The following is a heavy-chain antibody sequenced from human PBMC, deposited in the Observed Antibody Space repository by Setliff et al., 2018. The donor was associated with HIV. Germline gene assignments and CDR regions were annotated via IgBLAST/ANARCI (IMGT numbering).Heavy chain of an antibody. J-gene: IGHJ4*02. D-gene: IGHD6-13*01. CDR2: TYTSGST. V-gene: IGHV4-4*09. CDR1: GGSISSYY. CDR3: ARGRGSSSSWPIDY. Sequence: PSETLSLTCTVSGGSISSYYWSWIRQPPGKGLEWIGYTYTSGSTNYNPSLRSRVTISIDTSKNQFSLKLSSVTAADTAVYFCARGRGSSSSWPIDYWGQGTLVTVSS.